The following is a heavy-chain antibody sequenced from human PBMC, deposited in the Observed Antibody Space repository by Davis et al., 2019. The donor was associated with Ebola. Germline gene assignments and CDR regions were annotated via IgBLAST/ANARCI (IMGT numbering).Heavy chain of an antibody. J-gene: IGHJ6*02. CDR1: GYTFTSYD. V-gene: IGHV1-8*03. CDR2: MNPNSGNT. CDR3: AREDYIWGSYHTYGMDV. Sequence: ASVKVSCKASGYTFTSYDINWVRQATGQGLEWMGWMNPNSGNTGYAQKFQGRVTITRNTSISTAYMELSSLRSEDTAVYYCAREDYIWGSYHTYGMDVWGQGTTVTVSS. D-gene: IGHD3-16*02.